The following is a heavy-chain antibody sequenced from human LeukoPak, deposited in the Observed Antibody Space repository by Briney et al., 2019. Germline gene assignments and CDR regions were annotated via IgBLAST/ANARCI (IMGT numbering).Heavy chain of an antibody. CDR3: ARNPYYYYYMDV. J-gene: IGHJ6*03. CDR1: GFTFSSYW. CDR2: INSDGSST. V-gene: IGHV3-74*01. Sequence: GGSLRLSCAASGFTFSSYWMHWVRQAPGKGLVRVSRINSDGSSTSYADSVKGRFTISRDTSKNTLYLQMNSLRAEDTAVYYCARNPYYYYYMDVWGKGTTVTVS.